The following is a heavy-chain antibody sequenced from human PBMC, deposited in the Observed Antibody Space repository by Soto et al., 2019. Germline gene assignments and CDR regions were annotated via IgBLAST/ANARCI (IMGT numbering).Heavy chain of an antibody. D-gene: IGHD3-16*01. V-gene: IGHV3-73*01. CDR1: GFTFSGSA. J-gene: IGHJ4*02. Sequence: EVQLVESGGGLVQPGGSLKLSCAASGFTFSGSAMHWVRQASGKGLEWVGRIRSKANSYATAYAASVKGRFTIPRDDSKNTAYLQMNSRKTEDTAVYFCTRGGEHYWGQGTLVTVSS. CDR2: IRSKANSYAT. CDR3: TRGGEHY.